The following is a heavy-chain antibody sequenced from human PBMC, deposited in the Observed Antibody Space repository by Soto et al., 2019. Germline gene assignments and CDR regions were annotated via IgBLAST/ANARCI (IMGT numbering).Heavy chain of an antibody. Sequence: QVQLVQSGAEVKKPGASVKVSCKASGYTFTSYGISWVRQAPGQGLEWMGWISAYNGNTNYAQKLQGGVTMTTDTATSTAYMELRSLRSDDTAVYYCARVPRVAVAGGSLGYWGQGTLVTVSS. CDR2: ISAYNGNT. V-gene: IGHV1-18*01. CDR3: ARVPRVAVAGGSLGY. D-gene: IGHD6-19*01. J-gene: IGHJ4*02. CDR1: GYTFTSYG.